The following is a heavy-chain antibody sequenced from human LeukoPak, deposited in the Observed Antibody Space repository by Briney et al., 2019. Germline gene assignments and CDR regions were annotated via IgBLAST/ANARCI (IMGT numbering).Heavy chain of an antibody. Sequence: GGSLRLSCAASGFIVSSNYMSWVRQAPGKGLEWVSVIYSGGSTYYADSVKGRFTISRDNSKNTLYLQMGSLRAEDTAVYYCARGLTATAFDYWGQGTVVTVSS. J-gene: IGHJ4*02. D-gene: IGHD5-24*01. CDR1: GFIVSSNY. V-gene: IGHV3-53*01. CDR3: ARGLTATAFDY. CDR2: IYSGGST.